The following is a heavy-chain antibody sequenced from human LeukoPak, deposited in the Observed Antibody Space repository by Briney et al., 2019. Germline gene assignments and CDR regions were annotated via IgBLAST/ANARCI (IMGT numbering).Heavy chain of an antibody. Sequence: GRSLRVSCAASGFTFSSYAMHWVRQAPGKGLEWVAVISYDGSNKYYADSVKGRFTISRDNSKNTLYLQMNSLRAEDTAVYYCARSSFFWSSRAAFDIWGQGTMVTVSS. CDR1: GFTFSSYA. CDR3: ARSSFFWSSRAAFDI. CDR2: ISYDGSNK. D-gene: IGHD1-26*01. V-gene: IGHV3-30-3*01. J-gene: IGHJ3*02.